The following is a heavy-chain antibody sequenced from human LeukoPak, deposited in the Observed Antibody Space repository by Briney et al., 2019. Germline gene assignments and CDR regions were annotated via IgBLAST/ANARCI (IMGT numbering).Heavy chain of an antibody. CDR2: IHSSGST. V-gene: IGHV4-59*01. D-gene: IGHD6-13*01. Sequence: PSETLSLTCTVSGGSISGDYWSWIRQSPGKGLEWIAYIHSSGSTSYSPSLKSRVTISVDTSKNEFSLKLTSVNAADTAAYYCARDRPGGSSLDYWGQGILVTVSS. CDR3: ARDRPGGSSLDY. CDR1: GGSISGDY. J-gene: IGHJ4*02.